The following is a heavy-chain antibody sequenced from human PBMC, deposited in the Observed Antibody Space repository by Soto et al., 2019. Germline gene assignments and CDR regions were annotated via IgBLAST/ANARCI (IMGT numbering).Heavy chain of an antibody. V-gene: IGHV3-21*01. J-gene: IGHJ4*02. CDR1: GFTFSRVS. CDR2: ISSGSSDT. Sequence: GGSLRLSCAASGFTFSRVSMNWVRKVPGQGLEWIASISSGSSDTWYADSVKGRFIISRDNAQNSLFLQMNTLRPEDTAMYYCARVAYWGPGTQATVSS. CDR3: ARVAY.